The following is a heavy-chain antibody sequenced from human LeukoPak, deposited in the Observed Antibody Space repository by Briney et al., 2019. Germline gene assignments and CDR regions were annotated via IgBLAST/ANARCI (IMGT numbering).Heavy chain of an antibody. J-gene: IGHJ6*02. Sequence: ASVKVSCKASGYTFTNYYTHWVRQAPGQGPEWMGIINPSGGSTTYAQKFQGRVTMTRDTSTSTVYVELSSLRSEDTAVYYCASPPSISSSYYYYDMDVWGQGTTVTVSS. V-gene: IGHV1-46*01. CDR2: INPSGGST. D-gene: IGHD6-6*01. CDR3: ASPPSISSSYYYYDMDV. CDR1: GYTFTNYY.